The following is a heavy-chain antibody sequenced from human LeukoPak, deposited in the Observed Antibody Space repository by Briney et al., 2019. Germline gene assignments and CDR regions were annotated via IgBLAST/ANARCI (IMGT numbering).Heavy chain of an antibody. J-gene: IGHJ4*02. CDR2: ITPSDGA. Sequence: GASVKLSFKSSGYTFTAYAVHWVRQAPGQGLEWMGWITPSDGANYAQKFQGRVTMTRDTSMSTAYMDLNRLTSDDTAVYFCARDRYGDGFAHFDYWGQGTLVTVSS. D-gene: IGHD5-24*01. CDR1: GYTFTAYA. V-gene: IGHV1-2*02. CDR3: ARDRYGDGFAHFDY.